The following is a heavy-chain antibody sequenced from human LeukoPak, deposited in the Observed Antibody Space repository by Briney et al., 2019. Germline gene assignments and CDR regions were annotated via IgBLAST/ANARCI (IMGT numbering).Heavy chain of an antibody. V-gene: IGHV3-23*01. Sequence: GSLRLSCAASGFHLSSYAMSWVRQGPGKGLEGVSSMSGSGGSTYYADSVKGRFTISRDDSKNTLYLQMNSLRAEDTAVYYCARVRYGELDVWGQGTTVTVSS. D-gene: IGHD4-17*01. CDR2: MSGSGGST. CDR1: GFHLSSYA. J-gene: IGHJ6*02. CDR3: ARVRYGELDV.